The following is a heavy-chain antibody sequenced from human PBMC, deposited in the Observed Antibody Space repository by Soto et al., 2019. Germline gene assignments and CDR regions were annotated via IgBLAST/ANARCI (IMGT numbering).Heavy chain of an antibody. D-gene: IGHD2-2*01. J-gene: IGHJ4*02. CDR3: AKGPYTSSTSPRDFDY. V-gene: IGHV3-30*18. CDR2: ISYDGSNK. CDR1: GFTFSSYG. Sequence: PGGSLRLSCAASGFTFSSYGMHWVRQAPGKGLEWVAVISYDGSNKYYADSVKGRFTISRDNSKNTLYLQMNSLRAEDTAVYYCAKGPYTSSTSPRDFDYWGQGTLVTVSS.